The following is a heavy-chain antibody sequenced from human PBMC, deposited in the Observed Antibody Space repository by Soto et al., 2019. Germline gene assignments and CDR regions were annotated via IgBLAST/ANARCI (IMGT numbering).Heavy chain of an antibody. CDR1: GYTFTSYG. CDR3: ARDASGYYDFDY. D-gene: IGHD3-3*01. J-gene: IGHJ4*02. Sequence: ASVKVSCKASGYTFTSYGISWVRQAPGQGLEWMGWISAYNGNTSYAQKLQGRVTMTTDTSTSTAYMELRSLRSDDTAVYYCARDASGYYDFDYWGQGTLVTVSS. CDR2: ISAYNGNT. V-gene: IGHV1-18*04.